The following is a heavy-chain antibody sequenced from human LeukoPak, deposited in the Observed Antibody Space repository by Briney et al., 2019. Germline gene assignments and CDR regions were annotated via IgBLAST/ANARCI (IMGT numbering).Heavy chain of an antibody. V-gene: IGHV4-4*07. CDR1: GGSISSYY. CDR2: IYTSGST. Sequence: SETLSLTCTVSGGSISSYYWSWIRQPAGKGREWIGRIYTSGSTNYNPSLKSRVTMSVDTSKNQFSLKLSSVTAADTAVYYCAQVSSSPGLDAFDIWGQGTMVTVSS. D-gene: IGHD6-13*01. CDR3: AQVSSSPGLDAFDI. J-gene: IGHJ3*02.